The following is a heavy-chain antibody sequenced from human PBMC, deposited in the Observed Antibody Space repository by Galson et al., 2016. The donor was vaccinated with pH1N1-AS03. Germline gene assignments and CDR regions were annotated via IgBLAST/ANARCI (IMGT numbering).Heavy chain of an antibody. Sequence: PALVKPTQTLTLTCTLSGFSHSASGVAVAWIRQPPGKALEWLALIYWDDDKRYSPSLRDKLTITKDSSTHQVVLTMTNMDPVDTATYYCAHRHGGNTHDFGYWVPGTLVTVSS. CDR2: IYWDDDK. D-gene: IGHD4-23*01. CDR1: GFSHSASGVA. CDR3: AHRHGGNTHDFGY. V-gene: IGHV2-5*02. J-gene: IGHJ4*02.